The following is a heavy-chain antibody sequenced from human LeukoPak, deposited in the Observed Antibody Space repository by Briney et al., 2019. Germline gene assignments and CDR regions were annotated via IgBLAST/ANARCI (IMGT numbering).Heavy chain of an antibody. CDR3: ARSNWFYCRSTSCYAGGAFDI. V-gene: IGHV4-34*01. J-gene: IGHJ3*02. D-gene: IGHD2-2*01. Sequence: PSETLSLTCAVYGGSFSGYYWSWIRQPPGKGLEWIGEINHSGSTNYNPSLKSRVTISVDTSKNQFSLKLSSVTAADTAVYYCARSNWFYCRSTSCYAGGAFDIWGQGTMVTVSS. CDR1: GGSFSGYY. CDR2: INHSGST.